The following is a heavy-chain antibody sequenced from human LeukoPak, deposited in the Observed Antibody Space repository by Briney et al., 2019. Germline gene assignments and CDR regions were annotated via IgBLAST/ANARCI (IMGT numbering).Heavy chain of an antibody. V-gene: IGHV5-51*01. J-gene: IGHJ4*02. CDR1: GYSFTSYW. CDR3: ARRGSSGWEFFDY. D-gene: IGHD6-19*01. CDR2: IYPGDSDT. Sequence: GESLKISCKGSGYSFTSYWIGWVRQMPGKGLEWMGIIYPGDSDTRYNPSFQGHVTFSADKSISTAYLQWSSLKASDTAMFYCARRGSSGWEFFDYRGQGTLVTVSP.